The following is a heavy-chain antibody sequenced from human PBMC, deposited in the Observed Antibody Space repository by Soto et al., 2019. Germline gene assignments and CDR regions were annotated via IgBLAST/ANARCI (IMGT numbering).Heavy chain of an antibody. J-gene: IGHJ6*02. CDR2: AYYRSKWYN. CDR3: ARDWDIVLVPAAMGLDYYYGMDV. CDR1: GDSVSSNSAA. D-gene: IGHD2-2*01. V-gene: IGHV6-1*01. Sequence: TLSLTCAISGDSVSSNSAAWNWIRQSPSRGLEWLGRAYYRSKWYNDYAVSVKSRITINPDTSKNQFSLQLNSVTPEDTAVYYCARDWDIVLVPAAMGLDYYYGMDVWGQGTTVTVSS.